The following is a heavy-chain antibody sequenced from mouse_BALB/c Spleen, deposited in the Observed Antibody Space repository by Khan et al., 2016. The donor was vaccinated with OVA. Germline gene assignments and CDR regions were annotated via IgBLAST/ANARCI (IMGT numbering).Heavy chain of an antibody. CDR2: INYDGFN. CDR1: GYSITSGYY. CDR3: ARNYYGNSLWFAY. J-gene: IGHJ3*01. D-gene: IGHD1-1*01. Sequence: EVQLQESGPGLVKPSQSLSLTCSVTGYSITSGYYWNWIRQFPGNKLEWMGYINYDGFNNYNPSLKNRISITRDTSRNQFFLKLNSVTTEDTATXYGARNYYGNSLWFAYWGQGTLVTVSA. V-gene: IGHV3-6*02.